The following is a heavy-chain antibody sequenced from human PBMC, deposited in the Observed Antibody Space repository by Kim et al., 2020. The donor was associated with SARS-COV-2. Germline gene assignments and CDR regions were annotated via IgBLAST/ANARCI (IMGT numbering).Heavy chain of an antibody. J-gene: IGHJ5*02. V-gene: IGHV4-59*01. Sequence: LKSRVTISVDTSKNQFSLKLSSVTAADTAVYYCARTGFSSGWSGESWFDPWGQGTLVTVSS. D-gene: IGHD6-19*01. CDR3: ARTGFSSGWSGESWFDP.